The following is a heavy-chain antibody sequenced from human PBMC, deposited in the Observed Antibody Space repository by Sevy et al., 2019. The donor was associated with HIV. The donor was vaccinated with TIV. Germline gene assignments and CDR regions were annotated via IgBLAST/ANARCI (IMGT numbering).Heavy chain of an antibody. D-gene: IGHD1-26*01. CDR2: ISGSGGST. Sequence: GGSLRLSCAASGFTFSSYAMSWVRQAPGKGLEWVSAISGSGGSTYYADSMKGRFTISRDNSKNTLYLQMNSLRAEDTAVYYCAKDQWWEPQLAFDYWGQGTLVTVSS. CDR1: GFTFSSYA. CDR3: AKDQWWEPQLAFDY. V-gene: IGHV3-23*01. J-gene: IGHJ4*02.